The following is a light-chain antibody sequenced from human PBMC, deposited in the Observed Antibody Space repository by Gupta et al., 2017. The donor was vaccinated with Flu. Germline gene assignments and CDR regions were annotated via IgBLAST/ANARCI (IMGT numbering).Light chain of an antibody. CDR1: QSVDSSY. J-gene: IGKJ3*01. Sequence: IVLTQSPDTLSFSPGERATLSCRASQSVDSSYLAWYQQSPGQAPRLLIHGTSSRATGLPDRFSGSGSGTEFTLTISRREPEDFAVYYCHQEGRSPGTFGHGTRVDIK. CDR3: HQEGRSPGT. V-gene: IGKV3-20*01. CDR2: GTS.